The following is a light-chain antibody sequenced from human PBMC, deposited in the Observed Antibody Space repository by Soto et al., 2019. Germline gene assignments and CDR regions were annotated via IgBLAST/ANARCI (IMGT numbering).Light chain of an antibody. Sequence: QSALTQPRSVSGSPGQSVTISCTGSSNDVGTYNYVSWYQQYAGKAPKLIIYDVSKRPSGVPDRFSGSKSGNTASLTISGLQAEDEADYHCCSYGASEIFGGGTKVTVL. J-gene: IGLJ2*01. V-gene: IGLV2-11*01. CDR2: DVS. CDR1: SNDVGTYNY. CDR3: CSYGASEI.